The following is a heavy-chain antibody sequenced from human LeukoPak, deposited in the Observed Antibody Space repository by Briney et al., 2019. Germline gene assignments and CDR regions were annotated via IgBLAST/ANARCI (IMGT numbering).Heavy chain of an antibody. V-gene: IGHV4-39*01. D-gene: IGHD1-26*01. CDR3: AYSGTYRVDY. CDR1: GCSITSSSYF. J-gene: IGHJ4*02. Sequence: PSETLSLTCTVSGCSITSSSYFWGWIRQPPGKGLEWIGSISYSGSTYYNPSLKSRVTISVDTSKNQFSLKLSSATAADTAVYYCAYSGTYRVDYWGQGTLATVSS. CDR2: ISYSGST.